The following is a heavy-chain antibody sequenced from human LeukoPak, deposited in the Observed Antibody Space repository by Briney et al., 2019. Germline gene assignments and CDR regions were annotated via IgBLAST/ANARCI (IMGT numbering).Heavy chain of an antibody. J-gene: IGHJ4*02. CDR2: IYYSGST. CDR1: GGSLTTYY. Sequence: PSETLSLTCTVSGGSLTTYYWSWFRQPPGKGLEWLGYIYYSGSTNYNPSLKSRVTISVDTSKNQFSLKLSSVTAADTAVYYCASGKWLQPNFDYWGQGTLVTVSS. V-gene: IGHV4-59*01. D-gene: IGHD5-24*01. CDR3: ASGKWLQPNFDY.